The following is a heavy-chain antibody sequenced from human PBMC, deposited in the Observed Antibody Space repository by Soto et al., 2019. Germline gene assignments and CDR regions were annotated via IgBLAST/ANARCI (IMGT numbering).Heavy chain of an antibody. Sequence: EVQLLQSGGDLVQPGGSLRLSCAASGFTFSSYAMSWVRQAPGKGLEWVSSLSGTGGNTEYSASVKGRFTISRDNSKNTLYLQMDSLRGDDTAIYYCAKGASVAGFLGDAWGQGSLVIVSS. CDR2: LSGTGGNT. CDR3: AKGASVAGFLGDA. V-gene: IGHV3-23*01. J-gene: IGHJ5*02. D-gene: IGHD6-19*01. CDR1: GFTFSSYA.